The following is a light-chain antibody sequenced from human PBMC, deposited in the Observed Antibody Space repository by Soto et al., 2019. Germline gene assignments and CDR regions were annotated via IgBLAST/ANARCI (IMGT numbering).Light chain of an antibody. J-gene: IGKJ1*01. CDR1: QDIANY. V-gene: IGKV1-9*01. CDR3: QQYNSPMWT. Sequence: DIQLTQSPSFLSASVGDRVTITCRASQDIANYLAWYQQKPGKAPKFLIYATSTFQSGLPSRFSGSGSGTEFTLTISGLQTDDFATYYCQQYNSPMWTFGQGTKVDIK. CDR2: ATS.